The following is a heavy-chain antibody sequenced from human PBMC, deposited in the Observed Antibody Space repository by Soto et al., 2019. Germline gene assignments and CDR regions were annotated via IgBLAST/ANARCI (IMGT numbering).Heavy chain of an antibody. CDR1: GGSISSGGYY. J-gene: IGHJ5*02. D-gene: IGHD2-2*01. Sequence: SETLSLTCNVSGGSISSGGYYWSWIRQHPGKGLEWIAYIYYSGITYYNPSLKSRVTMSVDTSKNQFSLRLNSVTAADTAVYYCARTVVVPAGMGWFDPWGQGTRVTVS. CDR3: ARTVVVPAGMGWFDP. V-gene: IGHV4-31*03. CDR2: IYYSGIT.